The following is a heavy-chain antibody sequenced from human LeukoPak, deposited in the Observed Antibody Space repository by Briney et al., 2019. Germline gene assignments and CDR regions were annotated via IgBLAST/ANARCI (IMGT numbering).Heavy chain of an antibody. CDR1: GFTFSNTW. D-gene: IGHD6-13*01. Sequence: GGSLRLSCAASGFTFSNTWISCVRQAPGKGLAWVGRIKSKTDGGTTDYAAPVKCRFNISKDDSKNTIYLQMKSVKTECAALYYSTAGYRAADRYWGLGTRVTVSS. CDR2: IKSKTDGGTT. J-gene: IGHJ4*02. V-gene: IGHV3-15*01. CDR3: TAGYRAADRY.